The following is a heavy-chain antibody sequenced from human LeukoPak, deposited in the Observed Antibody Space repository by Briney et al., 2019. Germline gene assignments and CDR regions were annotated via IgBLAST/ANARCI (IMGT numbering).Heavy chain of an antibody. Sequence: PSETLSLTCTVSGASISSDSNYWAWVRQPPGKGLQWIVSIYHTGSTFYNPSLMSRVSISIDSSKNQFSLKLSSVTVADTALYYCARDISISWFYSWGQGTLVSVSS. V-gene: IGHV4-39*07. CDR3: ARDISISWFYS. CDR2: IYHTGST. D-gene: IGHD3-3*02. CDR1: GASISSDSNY. J-gene: IGHJ5*01.